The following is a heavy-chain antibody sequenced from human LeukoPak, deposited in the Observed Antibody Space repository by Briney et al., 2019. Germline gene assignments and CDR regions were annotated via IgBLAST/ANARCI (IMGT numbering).Heavy chain of an antibody. CDR1: GFTFSSYA. D-gene: IGHD6-13*01. CDR2: ISGSGGST. Sequence: GGSLRLSCAASGFTFSSYAMSWVRQAPGKGLEWVSAISGSGGSTYYADSVKGRFTISRDNSKNTLYLQMNSLRAEDTAVYYCAKDPGSSSWYLRGFFDYWGQGTLVTVSS. CDR3: AKDPGSSSWYLRGFFDY. V-gene: IGHV3-23*01. J-gene: IGHJ4*02.